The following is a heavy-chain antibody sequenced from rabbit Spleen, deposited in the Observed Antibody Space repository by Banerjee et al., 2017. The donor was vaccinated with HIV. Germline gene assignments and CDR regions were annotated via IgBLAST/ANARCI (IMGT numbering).Heavy chain of an antibody. CDR2: IRIGSGGST. CDR1: GFDLSNYYN. Sequence: QSLEESGGDLVKPGASLTLTCTASGFDLSNYYNIYWARQAPGKGLEWIGFIRIGSGGSTYYASWAKGRFTISKTSSTTVTLQMTSLTAADTATYFCARDSPSNDGSLDLWGQGHPGHRL. J-gene: IGHJ4*01. D-gene: IGHD4-2*01. V-gene: IGHV1S40*01. CDR3: ARDSPSNDGSLDL.